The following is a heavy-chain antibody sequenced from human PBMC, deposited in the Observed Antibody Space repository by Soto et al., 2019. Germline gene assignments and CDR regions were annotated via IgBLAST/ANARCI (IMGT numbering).Heavy chain of an antibody. CDR1: GYTFTNYG. CDR2: ISAYNGNT. V-gene: IGHV1-18*01. J-gene: IGHJ4*02. CDR3: AIDSSIVVYGDFDY. D-gene: IGHD1-20*01. Sequence: ASVKVSCKASGYTFTNYGISWVRQAPGQGLEWMGWISAYNGNTNYAQKLQGRVTMTTDTSTSTAYMELRSLRSDDTAVYYCAIDSSIVVYGDFDYWGQGTLVTVSS.